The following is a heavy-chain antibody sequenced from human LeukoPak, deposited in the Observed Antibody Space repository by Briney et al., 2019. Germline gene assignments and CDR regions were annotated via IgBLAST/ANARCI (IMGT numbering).Heavy chain of an antibody. D-gene: IGHD2-21*02. CDR1: GGSISGYY. Sequence: PSETLSLTCTVSGGSISGYYWSWIRQPPGKGLEWIGYIYYSGSTNYNPSLTSRVTISVDTSKNQFSLKLSSVTAADTAVYYCARLSGDCGGDCLDYWGQGTLVTVSS. CDR2: IYYSGST. CDR3: ARLSGDCGGDCLDY. J-gene: IGHJ4*02. V-gene: IGHV4-59*01.